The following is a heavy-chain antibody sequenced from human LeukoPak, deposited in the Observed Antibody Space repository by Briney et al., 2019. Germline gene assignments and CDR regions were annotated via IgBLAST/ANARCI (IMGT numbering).Heavy chain of an antibody. J-gene: IGHJ4*02. Sequence: SETLSLTCAVSGYSISSGYYWGWIRQPPGKRLEWIGSIYHSGSTYYNPSLKSRVTISVDTSKNQFSLKLSSVTAADTAVYYCARASSGSYYTFDYWGQGTLVTVSS. CDR2: IYHSGST. V-gene: IGHV4-38-2*01. D-gene: IGHD3-10*01. CDR1: GYSISSGYY. CDR3: ARASSGSYYTFDY.